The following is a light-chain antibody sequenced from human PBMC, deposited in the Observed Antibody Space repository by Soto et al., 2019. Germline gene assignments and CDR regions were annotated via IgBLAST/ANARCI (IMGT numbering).Light chain of an antibody. CDR2: LGS. Sequence: DIGRTQSPLSLPVTPGEPASISCRSSQSLLPSNGYNYLDWYLQKPGQAPQLLIYLGSNRASGVPDRFSGSGSGRDFTLRINRVEAEDVGAYYCMQALQTLSITFGQGTRLAI. CDR3: MQALQTLSIT. J-gene: IGKJ5*01. CDR1: QSLLPSNGYNY. V-gene: IGKV2-28*01.